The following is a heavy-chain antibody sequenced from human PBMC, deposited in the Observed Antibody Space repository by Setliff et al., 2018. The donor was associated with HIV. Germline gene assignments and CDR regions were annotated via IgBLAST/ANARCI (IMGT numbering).Heavy chain of an antibody. CDR1: GFTVSNNY. CDR3: ARVGKDGYNYNYFDY. CDR2: IYSGGST. J-gene: IGHJ4*02. Sequence: GSLRLSCAASGFTVSNNYKNWVRQAPGKGLEWVSVIYSGGSTYYADSVKGRFTISRDNSKNTLYLQMNSLRAEDTAVYYCARVGKDGYNYNYFDYWGQGTLVTVSS. D-gene: IGHD5-12*01. V-gene: IGHV3-53*01.